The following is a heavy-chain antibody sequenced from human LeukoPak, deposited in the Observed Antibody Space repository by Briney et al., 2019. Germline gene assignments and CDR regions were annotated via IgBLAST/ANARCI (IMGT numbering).Heavy chain of an antibody. CDR1: GYTFNTYG. Sequence: ASGKVSCKASGYTFNTYGISWARQAPGQRPEWMGWINTDNGNTKYAQKFQGRVTMTTDTSTSTTYMELSSLTSDDTAVYYCARKGCTGDCYRFDPWGQGTLVTVSS. D-gene: IGHD2-21*02. V-gene: IGHV1-18*01. CDR3: ARKGCTGDCYRFDP. CDR2: INTDNGNT. J-gene: IGHJ5*02.